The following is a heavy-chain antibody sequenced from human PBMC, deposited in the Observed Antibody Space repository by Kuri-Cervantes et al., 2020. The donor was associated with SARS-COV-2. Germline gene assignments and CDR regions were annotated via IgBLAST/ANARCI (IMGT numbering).Heavy chain of an antibody. D-gene: IGHD3-10*01. J-gene: IGHJ5*02. Sequence: ESLKISCTVSGGSISSYYWSWTRQPPGKGLEWIGYIYYNGSTNYNHSLKSRVTISVDTSKNQFSLKLSPVNAADTAVYYCARFRVVRSEDWFDPWGQGTLVTVSS. CDR2: IYYNGST. CDR1: GGSISSYY. V-gene: IGHV4-59*01. CDR3: ARFRVVRSEDWFDP.